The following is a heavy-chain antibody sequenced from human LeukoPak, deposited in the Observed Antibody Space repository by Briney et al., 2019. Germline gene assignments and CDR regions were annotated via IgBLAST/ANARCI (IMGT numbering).Heavy chain of an antibody. J-gene: IGHJ6*03. CDR1: GFTFSSYS. D-gene: IGHD1-26*01. CDR3: ARDRGIVGTTGYYYMDV. CDR2: IGSTI. Sequence: GGSLRLSRAASGFTFSSYSMNWVRQAPGKGLEWVSYIGSTIYYADSVKGRFTISRDNAKNSLYLQMNSLRAEDTAVYYCARDRGIVGTTGYYYMDVWGKGTTVTVSS. V-gene: IGHV3-48*04.